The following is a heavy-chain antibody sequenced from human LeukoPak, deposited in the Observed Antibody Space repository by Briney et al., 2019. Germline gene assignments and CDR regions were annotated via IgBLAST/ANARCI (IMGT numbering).Heavy chain of an antibody. CDR3: TSLTTKTP. V-gene: IGHV3-73*01. J-gene: IGHJ5*02. CDR1: GFVLSGSP. D-gene: IGHD4/OR15-4a*01. CDR2: IRTRSNNFAT. Sequence: GRSLKLSCAASGFVLSGSPIHRVRQASGRGLEWVALIRTRSNNFATAYAASLRGRFTVSRDDSRNMAYLQMNSLKIEDTAVYYCTSLTTKTPWGQGTLVTVSS.